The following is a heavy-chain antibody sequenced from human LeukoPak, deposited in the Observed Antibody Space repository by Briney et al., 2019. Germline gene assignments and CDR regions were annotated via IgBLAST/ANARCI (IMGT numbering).Heavy chain of an antibody. D-gene: IGHD3-9*01. CDR2: IKQDGSEK. CDR3: ARDGGALGDDILTGYWLYNWFDP. CDR1: GFTFSSYW. J-gene: IGHJ5*02. V-gene: IGHV3-7*01. Sequence: GGSLRLSCAASGFTFSSYWMSWVRQAPGKGLEWVANIKQDGSEKYYVDSVKGRFTISRDNAKNSLYLQMNSLRAEDTAVYYCARDGGALGDDILTGYWLYNWFDPWGQGTLVTVSS.